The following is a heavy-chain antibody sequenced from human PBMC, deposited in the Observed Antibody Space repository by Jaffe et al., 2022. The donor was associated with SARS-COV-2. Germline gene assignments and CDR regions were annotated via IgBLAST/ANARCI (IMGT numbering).Heavy chain of an antibody. Sequence: QVQLVESGGGVVQPGRSLRLSCAASGFTFSSYGMHWVRQAPGKGLEWVAVISYDGSNKYYADSVKGRFTISRDNSKNTLYLQMNSLRTEDTAVFYCAKGGGLHGGMDVWGQGTTVTVSS. CDR2: ISYDGSNK. V-gene: IGHV3-30*18. CDR3: AKGGGLHGGMDV. D-gene: IGHD3-10*01. J-gene: IGHJ6*02. CDR1: GFTFSSYG.